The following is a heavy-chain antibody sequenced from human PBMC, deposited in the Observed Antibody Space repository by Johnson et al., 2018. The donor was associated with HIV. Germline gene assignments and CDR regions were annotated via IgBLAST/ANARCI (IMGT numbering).Heavy chain of an antibody. V-gene: IGHV3-66*01. CDR3: AILGWGAFDI. CDR2: IYSGGST. D-gene: IGHD2-21*01. J-gene: IGHJ3*02. CDR1: GFTFCSYW. Sequence: VQLVESWGGLVQPGGSLRLSCAASGFTFCSYWMSWVRQAPGKGLEWVSVIYSGGSTYYADSVKGRFTISRDNSKNTLYLQITSLRAEDTAVYYCAILGWGAFDIWGQGAMVTVSS.